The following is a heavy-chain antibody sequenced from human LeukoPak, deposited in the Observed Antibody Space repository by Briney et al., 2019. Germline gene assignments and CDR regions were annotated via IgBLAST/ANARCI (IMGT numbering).Heavy chain of an antibody. CDR2: MYSGGAI. Sequence: GGSLRLSCAASGFLVSSNYMSWVRQAPGKGLEWVSVMYSGGAIHYADSVKGRSTISRDNSKNTLYLQMNSLRAEDTAMYFCARGHSSGNPDPFDYWGQGTPVIVSS. V-gene: IGHV3-53*01. CDR3: ARGHSSGNPDPFDY. D-gene: IGHD6-19*01. CDR1: GFLVSSNY. J-gene: IGHJ4*02.